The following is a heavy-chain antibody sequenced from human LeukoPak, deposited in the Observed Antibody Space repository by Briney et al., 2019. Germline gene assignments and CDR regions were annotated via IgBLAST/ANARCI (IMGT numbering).Heavy chain of an antibody. CDR3: ATVNYDILTGSGTFDY. J-gene: IGHJ4*02. CDR1: GYTLTELS. Sequence: ASVKVSCKVSGYTLTELSMHWVRQAPGKGLEWMGGFDPEDGETIYAQKFQGRVTMTEDTSTDTAYMELSSLRSGDTAVYYCATVNYDILTGSGTFDYWGQGTLVTVSS. CDR2: FDPEDGET. D-gene: IGHD3-9*01. V-gene: IGHV1-24*01.